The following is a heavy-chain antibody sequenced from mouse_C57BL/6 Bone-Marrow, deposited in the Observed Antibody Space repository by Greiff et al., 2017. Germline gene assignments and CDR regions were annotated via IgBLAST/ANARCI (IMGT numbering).Heavy chain of an antibody. Sequence: EVKLVESGGGLVKPGGSLKLSCAASGFTFSSYSMSWVRQTPEKRLEWVATISDGGSYTYYPDNVKGRFTISRDNAKNNLYLHMSHLKSEDTAMYYCSRDWDGSSFAYWGQGTLVTVSA. D-gene: IGHD1-1*01. CDR2: ISDGGSYT. CDR1: GFTFSSYS. V-gene: IGHV5-4*01. CDR3: SRDWDGSSFAY. J-gene: IGHJ3*01.